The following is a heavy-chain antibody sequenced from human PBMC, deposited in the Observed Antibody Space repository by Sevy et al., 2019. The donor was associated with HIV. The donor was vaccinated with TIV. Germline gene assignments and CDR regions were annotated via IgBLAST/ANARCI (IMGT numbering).Heavy chain of an antibody. Sequence: GESLKISCAASGFTFSSYAMSWVRQAPGKGLEWVSAISGSGGSTYYADSVKGRFTISRDNSKNTLYLQMNSLRAEDTAVYYCAKDLRGSPWCFDYWGQGTLVTVSS. CDR1: GFTFSSYA. V-gene: IGHV3-23*01. CDR3: AKDLRGSPWCFDY. D-gene: IGHD1-26*01. CDR2: ISGSGGST. J-gene: IGHJ4*02.